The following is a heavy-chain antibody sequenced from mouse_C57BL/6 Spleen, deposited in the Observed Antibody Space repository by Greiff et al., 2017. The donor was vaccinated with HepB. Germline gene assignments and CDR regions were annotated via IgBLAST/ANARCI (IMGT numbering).Heavy chain of an antibody. D-gene: IGHD1-1*01. CDR2: ISDGGSYT. CDR1: GFTFSSYA. CDR3: ARDQTFYGSSYGYFEG. Sequence: EVKLMESGGGLVKPGGSLKLSCAASGFTFSSYAMSWVRQTPEKRLEWVATISDGGSYTYYPDNVKGRFTISRDNAKNNLYLQMSHLKSEDTAMYYCARDQTFYGSSYGYFEGWGTGTTVTVAS. V-gene: IGHV5-4*01. J-gene: IGHJ1*03.